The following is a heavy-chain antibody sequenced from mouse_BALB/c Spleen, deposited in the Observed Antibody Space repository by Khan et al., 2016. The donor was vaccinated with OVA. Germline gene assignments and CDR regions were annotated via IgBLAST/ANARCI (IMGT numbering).Heavy chain of an antibody. D-gene: IGHD1-1*01. CDR1: GFTFSTYG. V-gene: IGHV5-6*01. CDR2: ISSGGSYT. J-gene: IGHJ3*01. Sequence: EVELVESGGVLVKPGGSLKLSCAASGFTFSTYGMSWVRQIPDKRLEWVATISSGGSYTYYPDSVKGRFTISRDNAKNTLYLQMNSLNSEDTAIYYCARLAYYYNSEGFAYWGQGTLVTVSA. CDR3: ARLAYYYNSEGFAY.